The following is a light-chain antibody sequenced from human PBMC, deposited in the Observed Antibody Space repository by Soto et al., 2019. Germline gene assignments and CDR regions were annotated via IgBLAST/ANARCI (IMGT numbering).Light chain of an antibody. CDR2: VAS. Sequence: DIQLTQSPSFLSASVGDRVTITCRASQGISNYLAWYQQKPWKAPNLLIYVASTLQSGVPSRFSGSGSGTEFTLTISSLQPEDVATYYCQQLFSFPPTFGQGTRLEIK. V-gene: IGKV1-9*01. CDR1: QGISNY. J-gene: IGKJ5*01. CDR3: QQLFSFPPT.